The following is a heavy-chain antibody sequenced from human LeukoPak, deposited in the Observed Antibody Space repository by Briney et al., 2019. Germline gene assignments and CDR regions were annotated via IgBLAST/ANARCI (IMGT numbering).Heavy chain of an antibody. V-gene: IGHV1-69*05. CDR1: GGTFSSYA. CDR3: ARGGVVPAASNWFDP. J-gene: IGHJ5*02. D-gene: IGHD2-2*01. CDR2: IIPIFGTA. Sequence: GASVKVSCKASGGTFSSYAISWVRQAPGQGLEWIGGIIPIFGTANYAQKFQGRVTITTDESTSTAYMELSSLRSEDTAVYYCARGGVVPAASNWFDPWGQGTLVTVSS.